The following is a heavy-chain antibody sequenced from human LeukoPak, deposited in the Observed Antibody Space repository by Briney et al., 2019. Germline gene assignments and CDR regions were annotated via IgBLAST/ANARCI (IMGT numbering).Heavy chain of an antibody. Sequence: SETLSLTCAVYGGSFSGYYWSWIRQPPGKGLEWIGEINHSGGTNYNPSLKSRVTISVDRSKNQFSLKLSSMTAADTAVYYCARGSSIAVAGTGYYFDYWGQGTLVTVSS. CDR3: ARGSSIAVAGTGYYFDY. CDR2: INHSGGT. CDR1: GGSFSGYY. J-gene: IGHJ4*02. V-gene: IGHV4-34*01. D-gene: IGHD6-19*01.